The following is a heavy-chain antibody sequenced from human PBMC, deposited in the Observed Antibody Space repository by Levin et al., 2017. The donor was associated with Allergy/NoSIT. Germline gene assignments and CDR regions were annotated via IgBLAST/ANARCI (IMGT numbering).Heavy chain of an antibody. CDR3: TRDIAARHWFDP. D-gene: IGHD6-6*01. V-gene: IGHV3-49*05. Sequence: KSGGSLRLSCRASGFTFGDYALSWFRQAPGKGLEWVSFIRSNTHTGTAEYAASVKGRFTFSRDDFKGISYLQMSSLKTEDTGVYYCTRDIAARHWFDPWGQGTLVTVSS. J-gene: IGHJ5*02. CDR1: GFTFGDYA. CDR2: IRSNTHTGTA.